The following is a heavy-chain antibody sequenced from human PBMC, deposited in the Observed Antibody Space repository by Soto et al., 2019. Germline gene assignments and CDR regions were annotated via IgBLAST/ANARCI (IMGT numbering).Heavy chain of an antibody. Sequence: PSETLSLTCAVYGVPFSGYYSSWIRQSPGKGLEWIGEINHSGNTNYNPSLKSRVTMLVDTSKNQFSLSLSSVTAADTAVYYCANLIVFHSSYYHDYWGHGTLVAVSS. CDR1: GVPFSGYY. CDR3: ANLIVFHSSYYHDY. D-gene: IGHD1-26*01. CDR2: INHSGNT. V-gene: IGHV4-34*01. J-gene: IGHJ4*01.